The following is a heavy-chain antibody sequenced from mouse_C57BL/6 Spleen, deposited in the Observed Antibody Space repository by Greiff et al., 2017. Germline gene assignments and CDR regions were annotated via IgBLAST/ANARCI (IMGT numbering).Heavy chain of an antibody. CDR3: ARGLWSDDYSMDY. D-gene: IGHD1-1*02. CDR2: INPKNGDT. V-gene: IGHV1-18*01. J-gene: IGHJ4*01. CDR1: GYTFTDYN. Sequence: VQLQQSGPELVKPGASVKIPCKASGYTFTDYNMDWVKQSHGKSLEWIGDINPKNGDTISNQKFKGKATLTVDKSASTAYMVIRILTSEDPAVYYCARGLWSDDYSMDYWGQGTSVTVSS.